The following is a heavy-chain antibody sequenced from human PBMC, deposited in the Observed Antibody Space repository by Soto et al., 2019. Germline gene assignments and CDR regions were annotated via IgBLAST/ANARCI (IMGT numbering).Heavy chain of an antibody. Sequence: QVQLVQSGAEVKKPGSSVKVSCKVSGGTFSSHSINWVRQAPGQGPEWMGGIIPIFGTENYAQKFQGRVTITADESTSTAYMGLISLTSEDTALYYCSTSVYCSTTRCYYYYGLDVWGQGTTVIVSS. CDR1: GGTFSSHS. J-gene: IGHJ6*02. D-gene: IGHD2-2*01. V-gene: IGHV1-69*01. CDR2: IIPIFGTE. CDR3: STSVYCSTTRCYYYYGLDV.